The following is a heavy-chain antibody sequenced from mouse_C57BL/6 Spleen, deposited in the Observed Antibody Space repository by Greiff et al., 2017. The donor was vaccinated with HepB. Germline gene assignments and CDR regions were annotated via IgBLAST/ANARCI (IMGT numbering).Heavy chain of an antibody. V-gene: IGHV1-64*01. CDR1: GYTFTSYW. J-gene: IGHJ4*01. CDR2: IHPNSGST. Sequence: VQLQQPGAELVKPGASVKLSCKASGYTFTSYWMHWVKQRPGQGLEWIGMIHPNSGSTNYNEKFKSKATLTVDKSSSTAYMQLSSLTSEDSAVYYGARGDSNYRAMDYWGQGTSVTVSS. D-gene: IGHD2-5*01. CDR3: ARGDSNYRAMDY.